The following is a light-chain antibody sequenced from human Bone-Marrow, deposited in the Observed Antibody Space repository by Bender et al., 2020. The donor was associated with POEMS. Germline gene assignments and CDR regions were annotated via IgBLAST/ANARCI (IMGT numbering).Light chain of an antibody. CDR2: NND. V-gene: IGLV1-40*01. J-gene: IGLJ3*02. CDR1: SSNMGAGYG. CDR3: QSYDISLSGWV. Sequence: QSVLTQPPSVSGAPGQTVTISCTGTSSNMGAGYGVNWYQQLPGTAPKLLIYNNDNRPSGVPARISGSKSGPSASLAITGLQAEDEADYYCQSYDISLSGWVFGGGTKLTAL.